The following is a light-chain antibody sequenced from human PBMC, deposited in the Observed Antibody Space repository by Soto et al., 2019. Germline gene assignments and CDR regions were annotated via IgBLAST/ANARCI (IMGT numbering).Light chain of an antibody. CDR2: DAS. CDR3: QQYENYWT. Sequence: IQMTQSPSTLSATAGDRVTITCRASQSISSWLAWYQRKPGKAPKLLIYDASNLDSGVQSRFSGSGPGTEFSLTISNMQPDDRATYYCQQYENYWTFGQGTKVDI. J-gene: IGKJ1*01. V-gene: IGKV1-5*01. CDR1: QSISSW.